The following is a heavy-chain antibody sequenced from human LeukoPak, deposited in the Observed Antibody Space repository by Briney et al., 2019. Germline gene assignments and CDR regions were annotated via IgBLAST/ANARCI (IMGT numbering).Heavy chain of an antibody. CDR1: GYSISSGYY. D-gene: IGHD3-22*01. J-gene: IGHJ4*02. Sequence: SETLSLTCTVSGYSISSGYYWGWIRQPPGKGLEWIGSIYHSGSTFDNPSLKSRVTISVDTSKNQFSLKLSSVTAADTAVYYCARVTPPYDSSGLIDYWGQGTLVTVSS. CDR3: ARVTPPYDSSGLIDY. V-gene: IGHV4-38-2*02. CDR2: IYHSGST.